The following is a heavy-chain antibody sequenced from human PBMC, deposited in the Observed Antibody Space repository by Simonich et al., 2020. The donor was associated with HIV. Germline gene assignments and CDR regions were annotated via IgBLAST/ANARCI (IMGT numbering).Heavy chain of an antibody. D-gene: IGHD3-3*01. Sequence: QVQLQQWGAGLLKPSETLSLTCAVYGGSFRGYYWSEIRQPPGKGLEWVGEINHSRFTNYKSSLNSRATISRDKSKNQFSLKLSSVTAADTAIYYCARRDRELILYFDYWGQGNLVTVSS. V-gene: IGHV4-34*01. CDR3: ARRDRELILYFDY. CDR2: INHSRFT. J-gene: IGHJ4*02. CDR1: GGSFRGYY.